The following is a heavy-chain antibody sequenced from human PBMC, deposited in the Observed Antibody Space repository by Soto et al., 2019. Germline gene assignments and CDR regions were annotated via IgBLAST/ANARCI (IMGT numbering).Heavy chain of an antibody. CDR1: GGTFSSYA. Sequence: QVQLVQSGAEVKKPGSSVKVSCKASGGTFSSYAISWVRQAPGQGLEWMGGIIPIFGTANYAQKFQGRVTITADESTSTAYMELSSLRSEDTAVYYCARDRCSSTSCYRGPGMDVWGQGTTVTVSS. CDR2: IIPIFGTA. V-gene: IGHV1-69*01. CDR3: ARDRCSSTSCYRGPGMDV. J-gene: IGHJ6*02. D-gene: IGHD2-2*02.